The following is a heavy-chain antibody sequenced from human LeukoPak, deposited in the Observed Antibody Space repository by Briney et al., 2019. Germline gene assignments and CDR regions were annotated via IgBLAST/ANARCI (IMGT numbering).Heavy chain of an antibody. V-gene: IGHV3-23*01. D-gene: IGHD3-9*01. J-gene: IGHJ6*02. CDR2: ISGSGGST. CDR3: AKARRHYDILTGYYLNYYYYGMDV. CDR1: GFTFSSYA. Sequence: GGSLRLSCAASGFTFSSYAMSWVRQAPGKGLEWVSAISGSGGSTYYADSVKGRFTISRDNSKKTLYLQMNSLRAEDTAVCYCAKARRHYDILTGYYLNYYYYGMDVWGQGTTVTVSS.